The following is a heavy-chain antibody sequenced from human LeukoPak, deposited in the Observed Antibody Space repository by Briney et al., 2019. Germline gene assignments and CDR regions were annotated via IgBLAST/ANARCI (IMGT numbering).Heavy chain of an antibody. CDR1: GGSISSGGYY. CDR3: AGTPDYGDYSDY. J-gene: IGHJ4*02. CDR2: IYYSGST. D-gene: IGHD4-17*01. Sequence: EPSETLSLTCTVSGGSISSGGYYWSWIRQHPGKGLEWIGYIYYSGSTNYNPSLKSRVTISVDTSKNQFSLKLSSVTAADTAVYYCAGTPDYGDYSDYWGQGTLVTVSS. V-gene: IGHV4-61*08.